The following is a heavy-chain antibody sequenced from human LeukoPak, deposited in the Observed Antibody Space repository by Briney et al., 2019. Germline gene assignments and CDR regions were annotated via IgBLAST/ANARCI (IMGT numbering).Heavy chain of an antibody. CDR3: ARGPVGGTTYNDGDAFDI. D-gene: IGHD1-7*01. CDR2: IYYSGST. Sequence: SSETLSLTCTVSGGSISRYYWSWIRQPPGKGLEWIGYIYYSGSTNYNPSLKSRVTISVDTSKNQFSLKLSSVTAADTAVYYCARGPVGGTTYNDGDAFDIWGQGTMVTVSS. V-gene: IGHV4-59*01. J-gene: IGHJ3*02. CDR1: GGSISRYY.